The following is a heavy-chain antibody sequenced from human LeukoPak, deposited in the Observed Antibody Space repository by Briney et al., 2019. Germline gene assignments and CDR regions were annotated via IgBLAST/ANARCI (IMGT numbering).Heavy chain of an antibody. CDR1: GFTFSSYA. CDR2: ISYDGSNK. CDR3: ARDWRGRVVVVPAAPFDY. V-gene: IGHV3-30*01. D-gene: IGHD2-2*01. Sequence: PGGSLRLSCAASGFTFSSYAMHWVRQAPGKGLEWVAVISYDGSNKYYADSVKGRFTISRDNSKNTLYLQMNSLRAEDTAVYYCARDWRGRVVVVPAAPFDYWGQGTLVTVSS. J-gene: IGHJ4*02.